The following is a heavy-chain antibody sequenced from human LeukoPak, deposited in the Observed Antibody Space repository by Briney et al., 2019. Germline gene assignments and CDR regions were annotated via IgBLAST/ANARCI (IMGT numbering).Heavy chain of an antibody. CDR1: GFTFKTYS. CDR2: ISSGGTYV. D-gene: IGHD5-12*01. CDR3: ARDPGYSNSPYYLDY. Sequence: GGSLRLSCVVSGFTFKTYSMNWVRQAPGKGLEWVSSISSGGTYVDYADSVKGRFTISRDNAKNSLYLQMNCLRAEDTAVFYCARDPGYSNSPYYLDYWGQGTLVTVSS. V-gene: IGHV3-21*01. J-gene: IGHJ4*02.